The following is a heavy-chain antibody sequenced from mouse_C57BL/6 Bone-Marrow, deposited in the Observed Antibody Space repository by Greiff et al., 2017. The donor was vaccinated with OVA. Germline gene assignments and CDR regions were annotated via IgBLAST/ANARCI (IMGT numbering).Heavy chain of an antibody. CDR1: GFTFSSYG. CDR3: ARRYDYCAY. J-gene: IGHJ3*01. Sequence: EVQVVESGGDLVKPGGSLKLSCAASGFTFSSYGMSWVRQTPDKRLEWVATISSGGSYTYYPDSVKGRFTISRDNAKNTLYLQMSSLKSEDTAMYYCARRYDYCAYWGQGTLVTVSA. V-gene: IGHV5-6*01. D-gene: IGHD2-4*01. CDR2: ISSGGSYT.